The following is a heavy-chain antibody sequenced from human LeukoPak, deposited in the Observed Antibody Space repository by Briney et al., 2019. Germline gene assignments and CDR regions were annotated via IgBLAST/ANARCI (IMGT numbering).Heavy chain of an antibody. D-gene: IGHD6-6*01. J-gene: IGHJ3*02. CDR3: ARETIAARDDAFDI. V-gene: IGHV4-39*02. CDR1: GGSITRSTDY. Sequence: SETLSLTCTVSGGSITRSTDYWGWIRQPPGKGLEWIGSINYSGITYYNPSLKSRVTKSVDTSKNQFSLNLNSVTAADTAVYYCARETIAARDDAFDIWGQGTMVTVSS. CDR2: INYSGIT.